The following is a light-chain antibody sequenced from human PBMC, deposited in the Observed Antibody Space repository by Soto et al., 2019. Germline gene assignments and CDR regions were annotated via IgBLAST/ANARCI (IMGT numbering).Light chain of an antibody. CDR3: QQYNNWPYP. CDR2: GAS. Sequence: EIVMTQSPATLSVSPGERATLSCRASQSVSSNLAWYQQKPGQAPRLLIFGASTRATGIPARFSGSGSGTEFPLTSRSLQSEDFAVYYCQQYNNWPYPFGQGTKLELK. CDR1: QSVSSN. V-gene: IGKV3-15*01. J-gene: IGKJ2*01.